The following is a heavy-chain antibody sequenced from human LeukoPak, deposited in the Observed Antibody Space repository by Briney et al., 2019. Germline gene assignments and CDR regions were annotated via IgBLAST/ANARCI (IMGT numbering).Heavy chain of an antibody. CDR2: ISAYNGNT. CDR1: GYTFTSYG. CDR3: ARSYDILTEFYFDY. V-gene: IGHV1-18*01. J-gene: IGHJ4*02. D-gene: IGHD3-9*01. Sequence: ASVKVSCKASGYTFTSYGISWVRQAPGQGLEWMGWISAYNGNTNYAQKLRGRVTMTTDTSTSTAYMELSSLRSEDTAVYYCARSYDILTEFYFDYWGQGTLVTVSS.